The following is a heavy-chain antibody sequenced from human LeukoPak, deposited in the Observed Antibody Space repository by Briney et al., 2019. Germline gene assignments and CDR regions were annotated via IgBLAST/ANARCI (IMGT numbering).Heavy chain of an antibody. J-gene: IGHJ4*02. CDR2: FDPEDGET. CDR1: RYTLTELS. D-gene: IGHD5-24*01. Sequence: ASVKVSCKVSRYTLTELSMHWVRQAPGKGLEWMGGFDPEDGETIYAQKFQGRVTMTEDTSTDTAYMELSSLRSEDTAVYYCATLETVVGDFDYWGQGTLVTVSS. CDR3: ATLETVVGDFDY. V-gene: IGHV1-24*01.